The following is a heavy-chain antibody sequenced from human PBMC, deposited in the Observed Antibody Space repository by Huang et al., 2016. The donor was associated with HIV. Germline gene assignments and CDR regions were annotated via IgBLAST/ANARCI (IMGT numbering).Heavy chain of an antibody. CDR3: SRQDEKGYCAGDCSNHYYFGLDV. CDR2: IYFSGST. V-gene: IGHV4-39*01. D-gene: IGHD2-21*02. J-gene: IGHJ6*02. CDR1: GVSISNSRYY. Sequence: QLQLQESGPGLVKPSETLYLTCTVSGVSISNSRYYWGWIRQTPGKGLEYIGSIYFSGSTYYNPSLKSRSTMSIDSSKNQFSLKLNSVSDAETAVYYCSRQDEKGYCAGDCSNHYYFGLDVWGRGTTVTVS.